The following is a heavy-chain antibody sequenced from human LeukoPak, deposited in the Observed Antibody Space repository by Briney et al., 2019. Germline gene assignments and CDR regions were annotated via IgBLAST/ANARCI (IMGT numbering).Heavy chain of an antibody. Sequence: SETLSLTCTVSGGSISTSSYYWGWIRQPPGKGLEWIGSIYYTGNTHYSPSLESRVTVSVDTSKNHFSLKLNSLTAADTAVYYCARGRRRELNHPEAFDIWGQGTMVTVSS. J-gene: IGHJ3*02. CDR2: IYYTGNT. D-gene: IGHD1-26*01. CDR3: ARGRRRELNHPEAFDI. V-gene: IGHV4-39*07. CDR1: GGSISTSSYY.